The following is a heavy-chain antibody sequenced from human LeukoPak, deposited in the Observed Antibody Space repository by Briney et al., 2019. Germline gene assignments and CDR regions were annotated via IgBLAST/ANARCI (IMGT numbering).Heavy chain of an antibody. Sequence: ASVKVSCKASGYTFTSYHMHWVQQAPGQGLEWMGIINPSGGSTSYAQKFQGRVTMTRDTSTSTVYMELSSLRSEDTAVYYCARAGDSSGYYYYFDYWGQGTLVTVSS. CDR3: ARAGDSSGYYYYFDY. V-gene: IGHV1-46*01. J-gene: IGHJ4*02. CDR1: GYTFTSYH. D-gene: IGHD3-22*01. CDR2: INPSGGST.